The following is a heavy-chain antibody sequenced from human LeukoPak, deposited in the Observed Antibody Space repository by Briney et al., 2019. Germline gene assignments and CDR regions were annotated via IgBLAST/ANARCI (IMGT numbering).Heavy chain of an antibody. CDR2: ISYDGSNK. V-gene: IGHV3-30*18. Sequence: GGSLRLSCAASGFTVSSNYMSWVRQAPGKGLEWVAVISYDGSNKYYADSVKGRFTISRDNSKNTLYLQMNSLRAEDTAVYYCAKLTLPATVVTSDYWGQGTLVTVSS. CDR3: AKLTLPATVVTSDY. CDR1: GFTVSSNY. J-gene: IGHJ4*02. D-gene: IGHD4-23*01.